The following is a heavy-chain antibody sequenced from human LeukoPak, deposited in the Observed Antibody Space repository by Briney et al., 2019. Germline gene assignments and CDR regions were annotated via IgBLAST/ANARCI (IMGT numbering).Heavy chain of an antibody. J-gene: IGHJ4*02. CDR2: IYTSGST. CDR3: AREYGSGSEFDY. D-gene: IGHD3-10*01. CDR1: GGSFSGYY. V-gene: IGHV4-4*07. Sequence: PSETLSLTCAVYGGSFSGYYWSWIRQPAGKGLEWIGRIYTSGSTNYNPSLKSRVTMSVDTSKNQFSLKLSSVTAADTAVYYCAREYGSGSEFDYWGQGTLVTVSS.